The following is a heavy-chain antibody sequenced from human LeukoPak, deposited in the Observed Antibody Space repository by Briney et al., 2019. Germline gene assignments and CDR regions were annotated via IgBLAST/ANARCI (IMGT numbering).Heavy chain of an antibody. CDR1: GYTFTSYG. V-gene: IGHV1-18*01. CDR3: ARDSGGYSGDYYDYMDV. J-gene: IGHJ6*03. Sequence: GASVKVSCKASGYTFTSYGISWVRQAPGQGLEWMGWISAYNGNTNYAQKLQGRVTMTTDTATSTAYMELRSLRSDDTAVYYCARDSGGYSGDYYDYMDVWGKGTTVTVSS. CDR2: ISAYNGNT. D-gene: IGHD1-26*01.